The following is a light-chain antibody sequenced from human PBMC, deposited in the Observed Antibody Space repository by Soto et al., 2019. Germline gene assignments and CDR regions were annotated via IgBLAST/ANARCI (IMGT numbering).Light chain of an antibody. CDR3: QQTFGTPQT. CDR1: QSVTSY. Sequence: DIQMTQSPSSLSASVGDRVTITCRASQSVTSYLNWYQRKQGKAPELLIHAASRLQSGVPSRFSGSVSGTDGTLTISSLQKEDRSTYYCQQTFGTPQTFGQGTKVDIK. J-gene: IGKJ1*01. V-gene: IGKV1-39*01. CDR2: AAS.